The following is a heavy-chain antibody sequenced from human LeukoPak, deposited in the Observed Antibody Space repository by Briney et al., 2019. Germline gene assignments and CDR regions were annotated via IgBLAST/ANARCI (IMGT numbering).Heavy chain of an antibody. CDR1: GGTFSSYA. CDR3: ARAGIAVAGTFGAFDI. D-gene: IGHD6-19*01. V-gene: IGHV1-69*06. CDR2: IIPIFGTA. J-gene: IGHJ3*02. Sequence: SVKVSCKASGGTFSSYAISWVRQAPGQGLEWMGGIIPIFGTANYAQKVQGRVTITADKSTSTAYMELSSLRSEDTAVYYCARAGIAVAGTFGAFDIWGQGTMVTVSS.